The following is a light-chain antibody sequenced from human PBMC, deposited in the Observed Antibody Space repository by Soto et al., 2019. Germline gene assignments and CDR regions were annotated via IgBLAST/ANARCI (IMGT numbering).Light chain of an antibody. CDR1: SSDVGGYNY. Sequence: QSVLTQPASVSGSPGQSITISFTGTSSDVGGYNYVSWYQQQSGKAPKLMIHEVSNRPSGVSNRFSGSKSGNTASLTISGLQAEDEADYYCSSYTSSRAYVLGIAKKVTV. J-gene: IGLJ1*01. V-gene: IGLV2-14*01. CDR3: SSYTSSRAYV. CDR2: EVS.